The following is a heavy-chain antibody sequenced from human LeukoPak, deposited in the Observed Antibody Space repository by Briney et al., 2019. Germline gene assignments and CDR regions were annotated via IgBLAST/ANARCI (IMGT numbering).Heavy chain of an antibody. Sequence: PSETLSLTCTVSGGSISSSSYYWGWIRQPPGKGLEWIGSIYYSGSTYYNPSLKSRVTISVDTSKNQFSLKLSSVTAADTAVYYCAREDHYYDFWSGYPSLSPFDYWGQGTLVTVSS. D-gene: IGHD3-3*01. CDR2: IYYSGST. CDR3: AREDHYYDFWSGYPSLSPFDY. J-gene: IGHJ4*02. V-gene: IGHV4-39*07. CDR1: GGSISSSSYY.